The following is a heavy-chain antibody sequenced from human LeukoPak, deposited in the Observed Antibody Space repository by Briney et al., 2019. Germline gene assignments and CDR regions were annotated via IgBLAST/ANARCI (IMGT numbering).Heavy chain of an antibody. Sequence: GASVKVPCKASGYTFTGYYMHWVRQAPGQGLEWMGWINPNSGGTNYAQKFQGRVTMTRDTSISTAYMELSRLRSDDTAVYYCARGDILTGYYQPPYYYYYGMGVWGQGTTVTVSS. D-gene: IGHD3-9*01. CDR3: ARGDILTGYYQPPYYYYYGMGV. J-gene: IGHJ6*02. CDR2: INPNSGGT. CDR1: GYTFTGYY. V-gene: IGHV1-2*02.